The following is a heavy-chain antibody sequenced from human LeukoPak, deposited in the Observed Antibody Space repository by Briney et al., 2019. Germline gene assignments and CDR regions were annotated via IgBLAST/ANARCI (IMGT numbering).Heavy chain of an antibody. V-gene: IGHV3-74*01. CDR2: IDSDGSST. CDR3: ARGVATIMS. Sequence: GGSLRLSCAASGFTFSSHWMHWVRQVPGKGLVWVSRIDSDGSSTNYADSVKGRFTISRDNAKNTLYLQMNSLRDEDTAVYYCARGVATIMSWGQGTLVTVSS. J-gene: IGHJ4*02. CDR1: GFTFSSHW. D-gene: IGHD5-12*01.